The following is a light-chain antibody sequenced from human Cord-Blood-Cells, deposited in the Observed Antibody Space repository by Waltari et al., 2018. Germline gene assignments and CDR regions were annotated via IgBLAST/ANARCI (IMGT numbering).Light chain of an antibody. CDR1: QSISSY. V-gene: IGKV1-39*01. J-gene: IGKJ1*01. Sequence: DIQMTQSTSSLSASVGDTVTITCRASQSISSYLNWYQQQPGKAPKLLIYAASSLQSGVPSRFSGSGSGTDFTLTISSLQPEDFATYYCQQSHSTPRTFGQGTKVEIK. CDR2: AAS. CDR3: QQSHSTPRT.